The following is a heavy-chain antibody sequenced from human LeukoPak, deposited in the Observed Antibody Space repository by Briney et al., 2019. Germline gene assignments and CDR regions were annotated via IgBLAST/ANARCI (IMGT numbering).Heavy chain of an antibody. Sequence: PGGSLRLSCAASGFSLSNYWMNGVRQAPGKGLEWAANIKQDGSEKNFVDSVKGRFSISRDNAKNSLILQMNSLRDEDTAVYYCARGVWAPFDSWGQGTLVSVSS. CDR1: GFSLSNYW. CDR2: IKQDGSEK. V-gene: IGHV3-7*01. CDR3: ARGVWAPFDS. J-gene: IGHJ4*02. D-gene: IGHD7-27*01.